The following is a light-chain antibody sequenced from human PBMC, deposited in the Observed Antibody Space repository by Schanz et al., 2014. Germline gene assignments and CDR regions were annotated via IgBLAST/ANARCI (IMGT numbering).Light chain of an antibody. Sequence: QSALTQPASVSGSPGQSITISCTGTSSDVGGYNYVSWYRQYPGKAPKLMIYDVSNRPSGVSNRFSGSKSGNTASLTISGLQAEDEADYYCCSYAGGYTWFFGGGTKLTVL. V-gene: IGLV2-14*01. CDR3: CSYAGGYTWF. J-gene: IGLJ2*01. CDR2: DVS. CDR1: SSDVGGYNY.